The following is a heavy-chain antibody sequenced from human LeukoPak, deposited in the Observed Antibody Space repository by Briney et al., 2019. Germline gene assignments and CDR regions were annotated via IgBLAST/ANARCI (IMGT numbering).Heavy chain of an antibody. Sequence: GGSLRLSCAASGFTFSTYWMSWVRQAPGKGLEWLANISQDGSAEFYVDSVKGRFTVSRDNAKNSLYLQMNSLRAEDTAVYYCATSDAGRERPNSWGQGTLVTVSS. CDR3: ATSDAGRERPNS. CDR2: ISQDGSAE. V-gene: IGHV3-7*05. D-gene: IGHD3-10*01. CDR1: GFTFSTYW. J-gene: IGHJ4*02.